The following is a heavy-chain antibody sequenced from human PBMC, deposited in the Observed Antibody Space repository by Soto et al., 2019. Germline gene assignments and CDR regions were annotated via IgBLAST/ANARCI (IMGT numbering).Heavy chain of an antibody. CDR2: ISYDGSNK. CDR3: ARDGCTNGVCSPGPLLGYYGMDV. Sequence: QVQLVESGGGVAQPGRSLRLSCAASGFTFSSYAMHWVRQAPGKGLEWVAVISYDGSNKYYADSVKGRFTISRDNSKNTLYLQMNSLRAEDTAVYYCARDGCTNGVCSPGPLLGYYGMDVWGQGTTVTVSS. CDR1: GFTFSSYA. D-gene: IGHD2-8*01. V-gene: IGHV3-30-3*01. J-gene: IGHJ6*02.